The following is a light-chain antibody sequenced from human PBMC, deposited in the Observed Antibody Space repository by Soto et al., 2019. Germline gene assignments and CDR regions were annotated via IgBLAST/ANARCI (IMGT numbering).Light chain of an antibody. CDR3: QRYGTSPQT. J-gene: IGKJ1*01. CDR2: DAS. CDR1: QSVSSGY. V-gene: IGKV3D-20*01. Sequence: EIVLTQTPATLSLSPGERATLSCGASQSVSSGYIAWYQQKPGLEPRLLIFDASRRATGIPDRFSGSGSGRDFTLTISRLETEDFAVYYCQRYGTSPQTFGQGTKVQVK.